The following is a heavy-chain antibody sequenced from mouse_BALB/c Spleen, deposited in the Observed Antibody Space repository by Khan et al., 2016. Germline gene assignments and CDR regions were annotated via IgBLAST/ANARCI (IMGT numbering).Heavy chain of an antibody. V-gene: IGHV1-80*01. D-gene: IGHD1-1*01. CDR2: IYTGDGDT. Sequence: QVQLQQSGAELVRPGSSVKISCKASGYAFTNYWMNWVKQRPGQGLEWIGQIYTGDGDTNYNGKFKGKATLTVETSSSPAYLQLSSLTSEDSAVSCCARDYYGSDFDYWGQGTTVTVSS. J-gene: IGHJ2*01. CDR3: ARDYYGSDFDY. CDR1: GYAFTNYW.